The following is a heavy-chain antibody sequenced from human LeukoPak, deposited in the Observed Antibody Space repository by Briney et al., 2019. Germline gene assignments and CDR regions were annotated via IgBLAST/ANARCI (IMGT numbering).Heavy chain of an antibody. CDR1: GGTFSSYA. CDR3: ARVLYSSGWYYYYYGMDV. V-gene: IGHV1-69*04. CDR2: IIPILGIA. D-gene: IGHD6-19*01. J-gene: IGHJ6*02. Sequence: SVKVSCKASGGTFSSYAISWVRQAPGQGLEWMGRIIPILGIANYAQKFQGRVTITADKSTSTAYMELSSLRSEDTAVYYCARVLYSSGWYYYYYGMDVWGQGTTVTVSS.